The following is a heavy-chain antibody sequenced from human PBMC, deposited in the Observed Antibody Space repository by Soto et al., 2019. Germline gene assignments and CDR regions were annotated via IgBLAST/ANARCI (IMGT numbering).Heavy chain of an antibody. D-gene: IGHD1-26*01. Sequence: QVQLVQSGAEVKKPGASVKVSCKASGYTFTSYGISWVRQAPGQGLEWMGWISAHNGNTNHAQKLQGRVTMTTDTTTSNAYLELRNLRSDGTAVDYCARDAAVGLFDYWGQGTLVTVSS. CDR2: ISAHNGNT. V-gene: IGHV1-18*01. CDR3: ARDAAVGLFDY. CDR1: GYTFTSYG. J-gene: IGHJ4*02.